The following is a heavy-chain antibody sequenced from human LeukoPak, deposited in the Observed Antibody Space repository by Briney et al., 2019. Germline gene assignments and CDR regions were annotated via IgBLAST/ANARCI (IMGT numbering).Heavy chain of an antibody. CDR2: IIPIFGTA. CDR1: GGTFSSYA. D-gene: IGHD1-7*01. Sequence: SVKVSCKASGGTFSSYAISWVRQAPGQGLEWMGGIIPIFGTANYAQKFQGRVTITADESTSTAYMELSSLRSEDTAVYYCAREDDNETGTTKFDYWGQGTLVTVSS. J-gene: IGHJ4*02. CDR3: AREDDNETGTTKFDY. V-gene: IGHV1-69*13.